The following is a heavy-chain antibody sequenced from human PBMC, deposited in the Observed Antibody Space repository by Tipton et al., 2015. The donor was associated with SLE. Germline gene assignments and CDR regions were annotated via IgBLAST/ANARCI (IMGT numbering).Heavy chain of an antibody. J-gene: IGHJ6*02. CDR2: INHSGST. CDR3: ARGVIAVAGPYYYYYYGMDV. D-gene: IGHD6-19*01. Sequence: LRLSCAASGFTFSSYAMYWVRQAPGKGLEWIGEINHSGSTNYNPSLKSRVTISVDTSKNQFSLKLSSVTAADTAVYYCARGVIAVAGPYYYYYYGMDVWGQGTTVTVSS. V-gene: IGHV4-34*01. CDR1: GFTFSSYA.